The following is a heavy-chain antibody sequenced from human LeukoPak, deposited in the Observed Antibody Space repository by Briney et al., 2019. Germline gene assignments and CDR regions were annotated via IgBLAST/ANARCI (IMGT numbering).Heavy chain of an antibody. CDR1: GIPCSKYP. Sequence: GGSLTLSCALCGIPCSKYPMLGLRQSPGKGLELVSDISGGGGRINYADSVKGRFTISRDNTKNTLYLQMNSLRAEDTAVYYCTKTVGFGTFTYVWGRGTLVTVSS. CDR3: TKTVGFGTFTYV. J-gene: IGHJ1*01. D-gene: IGHD2/OR15-2a*01. CDR2: ISGGGGRI. V-gene: IGHV3-23*01.